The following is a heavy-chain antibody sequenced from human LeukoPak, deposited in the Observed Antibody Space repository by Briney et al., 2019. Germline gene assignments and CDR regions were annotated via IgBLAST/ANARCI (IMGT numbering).Heavy chain of an antibody. Sequence: GGSLRLSCAASGFTFSSYGMHWVRQAPGKGLERVAFIRYDGSNKYYADSVKGRFTISRDNSKNTLYLQMNSLRAEDTAVYYCAKVFSTASYYYYYMDVWGKGTTVTVSS. V-gene: IGHV3-30*02. CDR1: GFTFSSYG. J-gene: IGHJ6*03. CDR2: IRYDGSNK. D-gene: IGHD4-11*01. CDR3: AKVFSTASYYYYYMDV.